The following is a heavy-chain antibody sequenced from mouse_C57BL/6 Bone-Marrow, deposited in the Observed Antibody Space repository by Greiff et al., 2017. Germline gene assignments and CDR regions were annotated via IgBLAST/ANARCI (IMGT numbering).Heavy chain of an antibody. Sequence: VQLQQSGPELVKPGASVKISCKASGYAFSSSWMNWVKQRPGKGLEWIGRIYPGDGATNYNGKFKGKATLTVDKSSSTAYMELRSLTSEDTAVXYCARGGLRRRPFAYWGQGTLVTVSA. CDR1: GYAFSSSW. D-gene: IGHD2-4*01. V-gene: IGHV1-82*01. CDR2: IYPGDGAT. CDR3: ARGGLRRRPFAY. J-gene: IGHJ3*01.